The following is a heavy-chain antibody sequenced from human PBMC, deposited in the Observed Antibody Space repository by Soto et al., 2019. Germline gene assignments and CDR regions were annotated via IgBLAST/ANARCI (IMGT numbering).Heavy chain of an antibody. CDR3: ARGIAGSVYGMDV. J-gene: IGHJ6*02. D-gene: IGHD2-15*01. CDR2: ISSNGGST. CDR1: GFTFSSYA. Sequence: EVQLVESGGGLVQPGGSLRLSCAASGFTFSSYAMHWVRQAPGKGLEYVSAISSNGGSTYYANSVNGRFTISRDNSKNTLYLQMGSLRAEDMAVYYCARGIAGSVYGMDVWGQGTTVTVSS. V-gene: IGHV3-64*01.